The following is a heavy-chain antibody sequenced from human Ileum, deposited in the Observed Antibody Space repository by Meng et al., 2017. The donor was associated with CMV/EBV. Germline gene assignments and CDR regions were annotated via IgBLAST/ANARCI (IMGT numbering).Heavy chain of an antibody. J-gene: IGHJ4*02. CDR3: ARGNSGALDY. V-gene: IGHV3-74*01. D-gene: IGHD4/OR15-4a*01. Sequence: LSCVASGFTYRRYFMHWVRQAPGKGLMWVSSINSDGIATAYADFVKGRFTISRDNANNALYLQMNSLRVEDMALYYCARGNSGALDYWGQGALVTVSS. CDR1: GFTYRRYF. CDR2: INSDGIAT.